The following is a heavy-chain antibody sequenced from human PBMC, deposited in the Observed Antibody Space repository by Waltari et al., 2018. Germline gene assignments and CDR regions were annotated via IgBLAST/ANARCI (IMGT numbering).Heavy chain of an antibody. V-gene: IGHV1-69*01. Sequence: QVQLVQSVAEVKKPGSSVKVSCKASGGTFSSYAISSVRQAPGQGLEWMGGIIPILVTANNEKKCKGRVTITADESTSTAYMGLGSRRSEDTAVYYCARGEIKSIFGVVDPPMNWGQGTLVTVSS. D-gene: IGHD3-3*01. CDR1: GGTFSSYA. CDR2: IIPILVTA. CDR3: ARGEIKSIFGVVDPPMN. J-gene: IGHJ4*02.